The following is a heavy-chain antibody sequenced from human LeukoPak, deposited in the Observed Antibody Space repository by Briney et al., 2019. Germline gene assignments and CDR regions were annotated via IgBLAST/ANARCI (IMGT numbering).Heavy chain of an antibody. V-gene: IGHV3-30*18. Sequence: PGGSLRLSCAASGFTFSSYGMFWVRQAPGKGLEWVAVISYDGSNKYYADSVKGRFTISRDNSKNTLYLQMNSLRAEDTAVYYCAKSRSYGDRIDYWGQGTLVTVSS. CDR3: AKSRSYGDRIDY. CDR1: GFTFSSYG. D-gene: IGHD4-17*01. CDR2: ISYDGSNK. J-gene: IGHJ4*02.